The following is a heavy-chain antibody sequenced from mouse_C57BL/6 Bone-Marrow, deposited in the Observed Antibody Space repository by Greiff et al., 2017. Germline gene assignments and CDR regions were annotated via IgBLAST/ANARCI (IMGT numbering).Heavy chain of an antibody. D-gene: IGHD3-1*01. Sequence: QVQLKQSGAELARPGASVKLSCKASGYTFTSYGISWVKQRTGQGLEWIGEIYPRSGNTYYNEKFKGKATLTADKSSSTAYMELRSLTSEDSAVYFSARSGSVHSYWGQGTLVTVSA. J-gene: IGHJ3*01. CDR3: ARSGSVHSY. V-gene: IGHV1-81*01. CDR2: IYPRSGNT. CDR1: GYTFTSYG.